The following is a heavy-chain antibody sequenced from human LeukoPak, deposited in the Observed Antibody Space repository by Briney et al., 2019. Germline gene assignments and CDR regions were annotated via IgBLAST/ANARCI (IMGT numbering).Heavy chain of an antibody. Sequence: PSETLSLTCAVYGGSFSGYYWSWIRQPPGKGLEWIGEINHSGSTNYNPSLKSRVTIAVDTSKNQFSLKLRSVTAADTAVYYCARGTPIAAPDYWGQGTLVTVSS. CDR1: GGSFSGYY. CDR3: ARGTPIAAPDY. D-gene: IGHD6-6*01. J-gene: IGHJ4*02. V-gene: IGHV4-34*01. CDR2: INHSGST.